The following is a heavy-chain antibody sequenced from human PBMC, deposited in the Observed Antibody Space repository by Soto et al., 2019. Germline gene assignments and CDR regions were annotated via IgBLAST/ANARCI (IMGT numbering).Heavy chain of an antibody. CDR2: VHHSGTT. V-gene: IGHV4-34*01. Sequence: PSETLSLTCAVSGGSFNSYYWSWVRQSPGKGLEWIGEVHHSGTTKYNPSLETRFTISVDTSKNQVSLRLTSVTAADRAVYYCARGSASGYGFDSWGPGTLVPVSS. J-gene: IGHJ4*02. D-gene: IGHD3-22*01. CDR3: ARGSASGYGFDS. CDR1: GGSFNSYY.